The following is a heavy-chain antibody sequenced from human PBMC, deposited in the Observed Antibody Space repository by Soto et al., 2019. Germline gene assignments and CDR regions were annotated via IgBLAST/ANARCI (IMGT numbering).Heavy chain of an antibody. V-gene: IGHV4-39*01. D-gene: IGHD6-13*01. J-gene: IGHJ4*02. Sequence: SETLSLTCTVSGGSISSSSYYWGWIRQPPGKGLERIGSIYYSGSTYYNPSLKSRVTISVDTSKNQFSLKLSSVTAADTAVYYCAAQQLGNDYWGQGTLVTVSS. CDR2: IYYSGST. CDR1: GGSISSSSYY. CDR3: AAQQLGNDY.